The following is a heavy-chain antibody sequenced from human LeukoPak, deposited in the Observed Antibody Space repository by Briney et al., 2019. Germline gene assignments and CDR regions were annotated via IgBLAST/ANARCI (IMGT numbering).Heavy chain of an antibody. V-gene: IGHV3-64*01. Sequence: GGSLRLSCAASGFTFSSYAMHWVRQAPGKGLEYVSAISSNGGSTYYANFVKGRFTISRDNSKNTLYLQMGSLRAEDMAVYYCARGRGAAAGTYFQHWGQGTLVTVSS. CDR2: ISSNGGST. D-gene: IGHD6-13*01. CDR1: GFTFSSYA. CDR3: ARGRGAAAGTYFQH. J-gene: IGHJ1*01.